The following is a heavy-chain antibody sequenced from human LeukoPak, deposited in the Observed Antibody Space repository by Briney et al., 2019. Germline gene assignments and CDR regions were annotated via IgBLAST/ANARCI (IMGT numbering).Heavy chain of an antibody. CDR3: ARDPRPAYCGGDCYSGYFNY. Sequence: PGRSLRLSCAASGFTFCSYAMHWVRQAPGKGLEWVAVISYDGSNKYYADSVKGRFTISRDNSKNTLYLQMNSLRAEDTAVYYCARDPRPAYCGGDCYSGYFNYWGQGTLVTVSS. J-gene: IGHJ4*02. D-gene: IGHD2-21*02. CDR1: GFTFCSYA. CDR2: ISYDGSNK. V-gene: IGHV3-30*04.